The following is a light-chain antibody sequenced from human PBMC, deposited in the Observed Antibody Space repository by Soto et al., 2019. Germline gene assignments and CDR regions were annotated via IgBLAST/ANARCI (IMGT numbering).Light chain of an antibody. CDR3: QQSFSTPYT. CDR2: AAS. V-gene: IGKV1-39*01. Sequence: DIQMTQSPSSLSASVGDRVTITCRACQSISSYLNWYQQKPGKAPKLLIYAASSLQSGVPSRFSGSESGTDFTLTISSLQPEDFATYYCQQSFSTPYTFGQGTKVEIK. J-gene: IGKJ2*01. CDR1: QSISSY.